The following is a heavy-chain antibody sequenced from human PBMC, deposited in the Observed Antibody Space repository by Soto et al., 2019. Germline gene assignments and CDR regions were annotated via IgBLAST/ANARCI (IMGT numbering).Heavy chain of an antibody. CDR3: AGGWYSSGWYRNNWFDP. CDR1: GFTFSSYW. Sequence: EVQLVESGGGLVQPGGSLRLSCAASGFTFSSYWMSWVRQAPGKGLEWVANIKQDGSEKYYVDSVKGRFTISRDNAKNSLYLQMNSLRAEDTAVYYCAGGWYSSGWYRNNWFDPWGQGTLVTVSS. CDR2: IKQDGSEK. D-gene: IGHD6-19*01. V-gene: IGHV3-7*05. J-gene: IGHJ5*02.